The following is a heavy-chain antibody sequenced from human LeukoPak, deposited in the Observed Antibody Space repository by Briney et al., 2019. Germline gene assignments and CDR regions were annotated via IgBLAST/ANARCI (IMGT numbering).Heavy chain of an antibody. Sequence: SETLSLTCGVYGGSFSDYYWTWIRQSPGRGLEWIGEIIHSGSTNYNPSLTSRVTISVDTSKNQFSLELSSVTAADTAVYYCARGILVTVYAAFDYWGQGTLVTVSS. V-gene: IGHV4-34*01. D-gene: IGHD2-8*01. CDR2: IIHSGST. CDR1: GGSFSDYY. J-gene: IGHJ4*02. CDR3: ARGILVTVYAAFDY.